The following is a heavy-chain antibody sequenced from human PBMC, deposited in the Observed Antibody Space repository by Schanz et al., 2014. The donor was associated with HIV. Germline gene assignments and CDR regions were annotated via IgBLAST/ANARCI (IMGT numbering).Heavy chain of an antibody. CDR2: INPIGGST. J-gene: IGHJ4*02. Sequence: VQLVQSGAEVRKPGASVKVACKASGFTLTSYYMHWVRQAPGQGLEWMGIINPIGGSTSYAQRLQGRVTMTRDTSTSTVYMELSSLRSEDTAVYYCARAPYTSGWYGVDYWGQGTLVTVSS. CDR3: ARAPYTSGWYGVDY. CDR1: GFTLTSYY. V-gene: IGHV1-46*01. D-gene: IGHD6-19*01.